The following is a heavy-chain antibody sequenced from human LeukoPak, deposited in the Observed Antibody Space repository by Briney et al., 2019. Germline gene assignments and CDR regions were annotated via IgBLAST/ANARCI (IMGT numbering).Heavy chain of an antibody. CDR3: AKGRDISGYYIFDY. J-gene: IGHJ4*02. Sequence: GGSLRLSCVGSGFTFSSYAMHWVRQAPGKGLEWVAGISYDGSNKYYPDSVKGRFTISRDNSKNTLYLQMNSLRAEDTAVYYCAKGRDISGYYIFDYWGQGTLVTVSS. CDR1: GFTFSSYA. V-gene: IGHV3-30-3*01. D-gene: IGHD3-22*01. CDR2: ISYDGSNK.